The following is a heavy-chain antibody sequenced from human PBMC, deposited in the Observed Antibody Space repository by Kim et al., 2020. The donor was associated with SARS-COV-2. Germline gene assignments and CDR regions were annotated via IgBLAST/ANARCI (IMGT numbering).Heavy chain of an antibody. CDR1: GFTFSSYS. Sequence: GGSLRLSCAASGFTFSSYSMNWVRQAPGKGLEWVSSISSSSSYIYYADSVKGRFTISRDNAKNSLYLQMNSLRAEDTAVYYCAREVYDSSGYDGWFDPWGQGTLVTVSS. J-gene: IGHJ5*02. V-gene: IGHV3-21*01. CDR2: ISSSSSYI. D-gene: IGHD3-22*01. CDR3: AREVYDSSGYDGWFDP.